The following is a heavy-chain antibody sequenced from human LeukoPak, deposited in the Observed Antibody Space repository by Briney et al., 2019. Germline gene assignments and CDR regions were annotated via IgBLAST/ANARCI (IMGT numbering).Heavy chain of an antibody. CDR2: INTNTGNP. CDR3: AREGDSSSWYRFDP. V-gene: IGHV7-4-1*02. J-gene: IGHJ5*02. Sequence: ASVKVSCKASGYTFTGYYMHWVRQAPGQGLEWMGWINTNTGNPTYAQGFTGRFVFSLDTSVSTAYLQISSLKAEDTAVYYCAREGDSSSWYRFDPWGQGTLVTVSS. CDR1: GYTFTGYY. D-gene: IGHD6-13*01.